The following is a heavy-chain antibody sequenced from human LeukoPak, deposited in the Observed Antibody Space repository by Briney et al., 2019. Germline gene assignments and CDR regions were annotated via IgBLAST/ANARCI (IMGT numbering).Heavy chain of an antibody. D-gene: IGHD4-17*01. V-gene: IGHV4-39*01. CDR1: GDSISSSTYY. J-gene: IGHJ4*02. Sequence: TSETLSLTCIVSGDSISSSTYYWGWIRHPPGKGLEWIGSIYYSGDTYYNPSLKSRVTISVDTSKNQFSLKLSSVTAADTAVYYCARLDGDSLFDYWGQGTLVTVSS. CDR2: IYYSGDT. CDR3: ARLDGDSLFDY.